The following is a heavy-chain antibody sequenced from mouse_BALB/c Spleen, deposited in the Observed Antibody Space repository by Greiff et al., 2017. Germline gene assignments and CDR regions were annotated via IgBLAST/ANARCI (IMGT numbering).Heavy chain of an antibody. D-gene: IGHD4-1*01. CDR3: ARQGWDLYYFDY. Sequence: DVQLVESGGDLVKPGGSLKLSCAASGFTFSSYGMSWVRQTPDKRLEWVATISSGGSYTYYPDSVKGRFTISRDNAKNTLYLQMSSLKSEDTAMYYCARQGWDLYYFDYWGQGTTLTVSS. CDR1: GFTFSSYG. J-gene: IGHJ2*01. V-gene: IGHV5-6*01. CDR2: ISSGGSYT.